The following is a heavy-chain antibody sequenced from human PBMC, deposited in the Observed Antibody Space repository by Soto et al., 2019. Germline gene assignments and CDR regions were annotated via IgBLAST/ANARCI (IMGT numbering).Heavy chain of an antibody. J-gene: IGHJ6*02. CDR1: GFTFSSFG. V-gene: IGHV3-30*18. CDR2: IPYDGSNK. Sequence: QVQVVESGGGVVQPGRSLRLSCAASGFTFSSFGMHWVRQAPGKGLEWVAVIPYDGSNKYYTESVKGRFTVSRDNSQHALYLQMSSLRPEDTAVYYCAKYDFWSGYSMDVWGQGTTVTVSS. D-gene: IGHD3-3*01. CDR3: AKYDFWSGYSMDV.